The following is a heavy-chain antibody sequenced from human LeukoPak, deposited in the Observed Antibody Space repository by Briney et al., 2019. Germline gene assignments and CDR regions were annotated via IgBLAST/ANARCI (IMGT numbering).Heavy chain of an antibody. J-gene: IGHJ5*02. V-gene: IGHV3-13*01. CDR3: ARQLGDNWFDP. CDR2: IGTAGDT. D-gene: IGHD6-13*01. Sequence: GGSLRLSCAASGFTFSSYDMHWVRQATGKGLEWVSAIGTAGDTYYPGSVKGRFTISRENAKNSLYLQMNSLIAGDTAVYYCARQLGDNWFDPWGQGTLVTVSS. CDR1: GFTFSSYD.